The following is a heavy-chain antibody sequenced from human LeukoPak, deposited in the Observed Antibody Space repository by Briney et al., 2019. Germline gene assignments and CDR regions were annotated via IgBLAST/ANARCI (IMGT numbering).Heavy chain of an antibody. J-gene: IGHJ5*02. CDR1: GGSFSSSSFY. V-gene: IGHV4-39*01. D-gene: IGHD4-11*01. CDR3: AKKNSHYVMEYNWFDP. CDR2: FYYRGTV. Sequence: SETLSLTCSVSGGSFSSSSFYWAWIRQPPGKGLEWIGSFYYRGTVYYTPSLRSQVTISVDKSKNQFSLRLGAVTASDTAVYYCAKKNSHYVMEYNWFDPWGQGTLVTVSS.